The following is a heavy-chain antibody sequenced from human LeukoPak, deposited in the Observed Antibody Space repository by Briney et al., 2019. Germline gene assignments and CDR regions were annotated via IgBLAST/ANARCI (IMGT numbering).Heavy chain of an antibody. CDR2: IYSGGTT. V-gene: IGHV3-53*01. J-gene: IGHJ4*02. Sequence: PGGSLRLSCEASGFTVSSNYMSWVRQAPGKGLEWVSVIYSGGTTYYADSVKGRFTISRDNAKNSLYLQMNSLRAEDTAVYYCAGSLGYCTSNVCYLKYWGQGTLVTVSS. D-gene: IGHD2-8*01. CDR1: GFTVSSNY. CDR3: AGSLGYCTSNVCYLKY.